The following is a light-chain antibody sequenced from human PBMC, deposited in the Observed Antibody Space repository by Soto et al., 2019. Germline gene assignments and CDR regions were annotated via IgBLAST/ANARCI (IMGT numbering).Light chain of an antibody. CDR1: QSVTDNY. J-gene: IGKJ1*01. CDR3: QQYNSYSWT. V-gene: IGKV3-20*01. Sequence: EIVLTQSPGTLSLSPGETATLSCRASQSVTDNYVAWYKQNPGQAPRLLIHGASNRATGLPDRFSGSGSGTDFTLTISRLEPEDFATYSCQQYNSYSWTFGQGTKVEIK. CDR2: GAS.